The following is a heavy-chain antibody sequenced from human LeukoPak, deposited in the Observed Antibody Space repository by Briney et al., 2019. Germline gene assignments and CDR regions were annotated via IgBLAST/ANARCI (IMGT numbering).Heavy chain of an antibody. CDR2: INHSGST. V-gene: IGHV4-34*01. CDR1: GGSISSYY. Sequence: SETLSLTCTVSGGSISSYYWSWIRQPPGKGLEWIGEINHSGSTNYNPSLKSRVTIPVDTSKNQFSLKLSSVTAADTAVYYCARLRIAAAGRNYYYYGMDVRGQGTTVTVSS. D-gene: IGHD6-13*01. J-gene: IGHJ6*02. CDR3: ARLRIAAAGRNYYYYGMDV.